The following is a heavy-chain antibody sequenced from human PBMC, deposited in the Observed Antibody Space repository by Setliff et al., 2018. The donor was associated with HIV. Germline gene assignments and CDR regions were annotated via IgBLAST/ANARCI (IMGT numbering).Heavy chain of an antibody. D-gene: IGHD3-10*01. V-gene: IGHV4-4*09. J-gene: IGHJ4*02. Sequence: SETLSLTCSVSGGSISAHYWSWIRQSPGKGLEWIGYIYGSGITNYNPSLRGRVTISIDTSKNQFSLRLDSVTAADTAVYYCATRPADTKWYGVFDYWGQGRLVTVSS. CDR2: IYGSGIT. CDR1: GGSISAHY. CDR3: ATRPADTKWYGVFDY.